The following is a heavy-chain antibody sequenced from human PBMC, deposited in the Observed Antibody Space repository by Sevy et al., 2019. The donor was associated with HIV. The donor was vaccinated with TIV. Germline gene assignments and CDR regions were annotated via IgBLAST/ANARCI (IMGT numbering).Heavy chain of an antibody. J-gene: IGHJ4*02. V-gene: IGHV3-7*04. CDR3: ARGNSGSFDY. CDR2: IKQDESEK. D-gene: IGHD3-22*01. Sequence: GGSQRLSCAASGFSFSHYWMHWVRQAPGKGLEWVANIKQDESEKYYVASVKGRFTISRDNAKNSVYLQMNSLIPEDTAIYYCARGNSGSFDYWGQGTLVTVSS. CDR1: GFSFSHYW.